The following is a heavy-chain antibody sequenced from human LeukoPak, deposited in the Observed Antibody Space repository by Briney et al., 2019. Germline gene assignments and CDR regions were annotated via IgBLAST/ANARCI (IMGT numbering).Heavy chain of an antibody. CDR1: GGSINSYY. CDR2: IYYSGST. D-gene: IGHD6-13*01. V-gene: IGHV4-59*01. Sequence: SETLSLTCTVSGGSINSYYWSWIRQPPGKGLEWIGDIYYSGSTNYNPSLKSRVTISVDTSKNQFSLKLSSVTAADTAVYYCARDLRGYSSSWNFDYWGQGTLVTVSS. J-gene: IGHJ4*02. CDR3: ARDLRGYSSSWNFDY.